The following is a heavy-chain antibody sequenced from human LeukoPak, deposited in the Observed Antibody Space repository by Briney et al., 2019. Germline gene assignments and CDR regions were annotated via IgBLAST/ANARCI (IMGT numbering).Heavy chain of an antibody. CDR1: GFTFSSYG. J-gene: IGHJ4*02. D-gene: IGHD3-10*01. CDR2: IWYDGSNK. Sequence: GGSLRLSCAASGFTFSSYGMHWVRQAPGKGLEWVAVIWYDGSNKYYADSVKGRFTISRDNSKNTLYLQMNSLRAKDTAVYYCAKPYYGSGSYYGFNYYAFDYWGQGTLVTVSS. CDR3: AKPYYGSGSYYGFNYYAFDY. V-gene: IGHV3-33*06.